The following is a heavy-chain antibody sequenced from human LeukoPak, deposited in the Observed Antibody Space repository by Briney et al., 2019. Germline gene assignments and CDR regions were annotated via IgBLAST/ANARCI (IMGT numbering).Heavy chain of an antibody. CDR3: ARARAARPIDY. J-gene: IGHJ4*02. V-gene: IGHV3-30*03. D-gene: IGHD6-6*01. CDR2: ISYDGSNK. CDR1: GFTFSSYG. Sequence: PGGSLRLSCAASGFTFSSYGMHWVRQAPGKGLEWVAVISYDGSNKYYADSVKGRFTISRDNSKNTLYLQMNSLRAEDTAVYYCARARAARPIDYWGQGTLVTVSS.